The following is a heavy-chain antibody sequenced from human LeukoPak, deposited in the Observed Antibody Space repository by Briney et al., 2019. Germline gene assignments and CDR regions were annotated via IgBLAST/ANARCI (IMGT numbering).Heavy chain of an antibody. CDR3: ARDGGGFDY. J-gene: IGHJ4*02. CDR2: IASDGSST. D-gene: IGHD3-10*01. V-gene: IGHV3-74*01. Sequence: PGGSLRLSCAASGFTFSSYWMNWVRHAPGKGLVWVSRIASDGSSTTYADSVKGRFSISRDNAKNTLYLQMNSLRVEDTAVYYCARDGGGFDYWGQGTLVTVSS. CDR1: GFTFSSYW.